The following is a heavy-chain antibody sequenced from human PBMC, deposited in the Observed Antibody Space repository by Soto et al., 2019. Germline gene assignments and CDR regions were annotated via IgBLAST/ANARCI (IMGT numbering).Heavy chain of an antibody. CDR2: IYYSGST. CDR3: ARSVLLWFGELPYGMDV. J-gene: IGHJ6*02. D-gene: IGHD3-10*01. V-gene: IGHV4-31*03. Sequence: QVQLQESGPGLVKPSQTLSLTCSVSGGSISSGGYYWSWIRQHPGKGLEWIGYIYYSGSTYYNPSLKSRVTISVDTSKNQCSLKLSSVTAADTAVYYCARSVLLWFGELPYGMDVWGQGTTVTVSS. CDR1: GGSISSGGYY.